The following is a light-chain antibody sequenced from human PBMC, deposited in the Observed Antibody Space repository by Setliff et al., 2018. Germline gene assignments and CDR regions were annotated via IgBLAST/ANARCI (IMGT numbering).Light chain of an antibody. CDR2: DVS. CDR3: SAYTSSSTYV. V-gene: IGLV2-14*03. J-gene: IGLJ1*01. CDR1: SSDVGAYDL. Sequence: QSALAQPASVFGSPGQSITISCSGTSSDVGAYDLVSWYKQHPGKAPKLIISDVSNRPSGVSNRFSGSKSGNTASLTISGLQAEDEADYYCSAYTSSSTYVFGTGTKVTVL.